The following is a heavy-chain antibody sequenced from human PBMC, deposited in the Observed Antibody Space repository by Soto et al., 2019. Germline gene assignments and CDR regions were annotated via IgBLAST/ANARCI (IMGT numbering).Heavy chain of an antibody. J-gene: IGHJ4*02. CDR2: IKSKTDGGTT. CDR3: TTGRYDDFWSGYYNSPVY. D-gene: IGHD3-3*01. CDR1: GFTFSNAW. V-gene: IGHV3-15*01. Sequence: PGGSLRLSCAASGFTFSNAWMSWVRQAPGKGLEWVGRIKSKTDGGTTDYAAPVKGRFTISRDDSKNTLYLQMNSLKTEDTAVYYCTTGRYDDFWSGYYNSPVYWGQGTLVTVSS.